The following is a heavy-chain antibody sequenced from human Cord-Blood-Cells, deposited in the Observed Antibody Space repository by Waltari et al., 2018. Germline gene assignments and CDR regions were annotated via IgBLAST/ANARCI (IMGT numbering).Heavy chain of an antibody. D-gene: IGHD2-15*01. Sequence: QVQLVQSGAEVKKPGSSVKVSCKASGGTFSSYAISWVRPAPGPGLEWMGGIIPIFGTANYAQKFQGRVTITADESTSTAYMELSSLRSEDTAVYYCAEAYCSGGSCYSYYYGMDVWGQGTTVTVSS. CDR2: IIPIFGTA. J-gene: IGHJ6*02. V-gene: IGHV1-69*01. CDR3: AEAYCSGGSCYSYYYGMDV. CDR1: GGTFSSYA.